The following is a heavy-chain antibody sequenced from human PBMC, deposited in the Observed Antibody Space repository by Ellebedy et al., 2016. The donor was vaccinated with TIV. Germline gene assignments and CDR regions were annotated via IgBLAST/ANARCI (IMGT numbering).Heavy chain of an antibody. CDR2: IFSAADGGET. V-gene: IGHV3-53*01. J-gene: IGHJ4*02. D-gene: IGHD3-10*01. Sequence: GESLKISCAASGFTVTTNYMNWVRQAPGKGLEWVSVIFSAADGGETHYADSVKGRFTISRDSSKNTLYLQMNSLRAEDTAVYYCARDSGRRRSWDNDYWGQGTLVTVSS. CDR1: GFTVTTNY. CDR3: ARDSGRRRSWDNDY.